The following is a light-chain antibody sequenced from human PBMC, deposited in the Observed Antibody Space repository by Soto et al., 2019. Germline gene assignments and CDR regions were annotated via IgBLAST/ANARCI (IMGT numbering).Light chain of an antibody. V-gene: IGKV1-9*01. CDR3: QQRNSYPRT. CDR2: AAS. J-gene: IGKJ2*01. Sequence: DIQMTQSPSSLSASVVDRVTITCQASQDISNYLNWYQQKPGKAPNLLISAASTLQSGVPSRFSGSGSETEFTLTITSLQPEDSATYYCQQRNSYPRTFGQGTKVDIK. CDR1: QDISNY.